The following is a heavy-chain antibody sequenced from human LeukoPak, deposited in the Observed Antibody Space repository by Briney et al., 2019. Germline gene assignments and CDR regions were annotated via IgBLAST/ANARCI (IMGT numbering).Heavy chain of an antibody. J-gene: IGHJ6*02. CDR3: ARTFSGSYYYYGMDV. CDR1: GGSISRYY. D-gene: IGHD1-26*01. V-gene: IGHV4-59*01. CDR2: IYYSGTT. Sequence: RTSETLSLTCTVSGGSISRYYWSWIREPPGKGLEWIGYIYYSGTTNYNPSLKSRVTISVDTSKNQFSLKLSSVTAADTAVYYCARTFSGSYYYYGMDVWGQGTTVTVSS.